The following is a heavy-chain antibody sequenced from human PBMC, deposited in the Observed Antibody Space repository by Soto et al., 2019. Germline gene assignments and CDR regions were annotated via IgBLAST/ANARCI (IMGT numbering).Heavy chain of an antibody. CDR3: ANALNGDYYWGY. J-gene: IGHJ4*02. D-gene: IGHD2-8*01. Sequence: EVQLVQSGAEVKKPGESLKISCKGSGYSFTNYWIGWVRQMPGKGLEWMGITYPADSTTKYSPSFQGQVTISADRSTSSAYLQWSSLKASDTAMYYCANALNGDYYWGYWGQGTLITVSS. V-gene: IGHV5-51*01. CDR2: TYPADSTT. CDR1: GYSFTNYW.